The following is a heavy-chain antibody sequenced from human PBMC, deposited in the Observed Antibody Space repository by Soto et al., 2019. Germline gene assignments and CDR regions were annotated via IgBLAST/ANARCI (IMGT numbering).Heavy chain of an antibody. Sequence: SETLSLTCAVYGGSFSGYYWSWIRQPPGKGLEWIGEINHSGSTNYNPSLKSRVTISIDTSKNQFSLRLSSVTAADTAVYYCARGNRTYSSGLNWLDPWGQGTMVTVYS. CDR1: GGSFSGYY. J-gene: IGHJ5*02. CDR2: INHSGST. V-gene: IGHV4-34*01. D-gene: IGHD6-19*01. CDR3: ARGNRTYSSGLNWLDP.